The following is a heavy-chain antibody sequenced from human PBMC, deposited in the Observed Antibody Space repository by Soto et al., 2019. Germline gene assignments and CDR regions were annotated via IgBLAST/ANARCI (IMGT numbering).Heavy chain of an antibody. CDR2: IYHSGST. CDR3: ASIAAAWGDSYYYYGMAV. Sequence: SETLSLTCAVSGGSISSSNWWSWVRQPPGKGLEWIGEIYHSGSTNYNPSLKSRVTISVDKSKNQFSLKLSSVTAADTAVYYCASIAAAWGDSYYYYGMAVGGQGTTVTVSS. J-gene: IGHJ6*02. D-gene: IGHD6-13*01. CDR1: GGSISSSNW. V-gene: IGHV4-4*02.